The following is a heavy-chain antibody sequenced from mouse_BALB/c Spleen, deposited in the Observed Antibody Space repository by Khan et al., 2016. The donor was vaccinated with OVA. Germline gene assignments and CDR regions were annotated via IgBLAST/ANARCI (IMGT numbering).Heavy chain of an antibody. J-gene: IGHJ3*01. D-gene: IGHD4-1*01. V-gene: IGHV1S136*01. CDR2: INPDNAGT. Sequence: VQLKQSGPELVEPGASVKMSCKASGYTFTNYVIHWVKRKPGQGLEWIGYINPDNAGTRYNEKFKGKATLTSDISSTTAYMEFSNLTSEDSAVYFCAREASSWDFSFPYWGQGTLVTVSA. CDR3: AREASSWDFSFPY. CDR1: GYTFTNYV.